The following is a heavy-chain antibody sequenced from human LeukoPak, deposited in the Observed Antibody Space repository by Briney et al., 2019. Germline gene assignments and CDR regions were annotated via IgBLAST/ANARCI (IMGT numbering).Heavy chain of an antibody. CDR3: ARGVILGAGDAFDI. J-gene: IGHJ3*02. CDR2: INWNGGST. CDR1: GFTFDDYG. D-gene: IGHD1-26*01. Sequence: PGGSLRLSCAASGFTFDDYGMSWVRQAPGKGLEWVSGINWNGGSTGYADSVKGRFTISRDNAKNSLYLQMNSVRAEDTALYCCARGVILGAGDAFDIWGQGTMVSVSS. V-gene: IGHV3-20*04.